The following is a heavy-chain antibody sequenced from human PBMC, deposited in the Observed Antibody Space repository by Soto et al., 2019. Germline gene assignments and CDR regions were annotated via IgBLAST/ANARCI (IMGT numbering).Heavy chain of an antibody. CDR3: ALYGPGTGGMDV. CDR1: GFTVSTKF. CDR2: IYAGGTTT. D-gene: IGHD4-17*01. J-gene: IGHJ6*02. Sequence: EVQLMESGGGLVQPGGSLRLSSAASGFTVSTKFINWVRQAPGKGLEWVSVIYAGGTTTYYADSVAGRFTLSRDNSKNTLYLQMNSLRVEDTAVYYCALYGPGTGGMDVWGQGTTVIVSS. V-gene: IGHV3-66*01.